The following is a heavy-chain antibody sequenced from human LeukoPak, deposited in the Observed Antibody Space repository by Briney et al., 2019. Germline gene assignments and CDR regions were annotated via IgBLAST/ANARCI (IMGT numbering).Heavy chain of an antibody. V-gene: IGHV3-30*02. D-gene: IGHD3-22*01. J-gene: IGHJ4*02. Sequence: PGGSLRLSCAASGFTFSSYGMHWVRQAPGKGLEWVAFIRYDGSNKYYADSVKGRFTISRDNSKNTLYLQMNSLRAEDTAVYYCARDPLYYYDSSGYSEPNFDYWGQGTLVTVSS. CDR1: GFTFSSYG. CDR3: ARDPLYYYDSSGYSEPNFDY. CDR2: IRYDGSNK.